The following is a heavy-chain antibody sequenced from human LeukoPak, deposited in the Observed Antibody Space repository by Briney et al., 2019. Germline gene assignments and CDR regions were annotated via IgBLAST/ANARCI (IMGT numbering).Heavy chain of an antibody. D-gene: IGHD6-13*01. V-gene: IGHV3-23*01. CDR3: AKDAAGPEY. J-gene: IGHJ4*02. Sequence: GGSLRLSCAASGFTFSDYAMNWVRQAPGKGLYWVSTISGSGNSTYYADSVKGRFTIPRDNSKNTLFLQMNSLRVEDTAIYYCAKDAAGPEYWGQGTLVTVSS. CDR2: ISGSGNST. CDR1: GFTFSDYA.